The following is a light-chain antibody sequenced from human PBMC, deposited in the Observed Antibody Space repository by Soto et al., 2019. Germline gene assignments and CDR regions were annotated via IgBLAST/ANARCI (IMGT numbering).Light chain of an antibody. CDR2: GSS. CDR3: QQLKSYPLS. Sequence: DIQLTQSPSFLSASVGDRVSITCRASQDIGLFLAWYQQIPGQAPRLLMYGSSRLENGVPSRFSGSESGTEFTPTVSSLQPEDFGTYYCQQLKSYPLSFGGGTKVDIK. V-gene: IGKV1-9*01. CDR1: QDIGLF. J-gene: IGKJ4*01.